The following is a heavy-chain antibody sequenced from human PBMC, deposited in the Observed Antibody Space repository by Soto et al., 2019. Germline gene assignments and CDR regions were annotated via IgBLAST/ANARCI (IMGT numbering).Heavy chain of an antibody. CDR3: AKKLSVDTFSYGMDV. Sequence: GGSLRLSCAASGFPFSDYAMGWVRQAPGKGLEWVSAIGTRDDIFYADSVKGRFTISRDNSKNTLYLQMNSLRAEDTAVYYCAKKLSVDTFSYGMDVWGQGTTVTVSS. D-gene: IGHD5-18*01. V-gene: IGHV3-23*01. CDR1: GFPFSDYA. CDR2: IGTRDDI. J-gene: IGHJ6*02.